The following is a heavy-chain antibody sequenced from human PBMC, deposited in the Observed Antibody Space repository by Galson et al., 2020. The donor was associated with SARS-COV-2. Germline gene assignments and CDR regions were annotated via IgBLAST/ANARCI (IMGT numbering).Heavy chain of an antibody. CDR3: VRSITVFGVLHFDY. V-gene: IGHV1-3*01. CDR1: GYSFSMYT. D-gene: IGHD3-3*01. Sequence: ASVKVSCRASGYSFSMYTINWVRQDPGQRLEWMGWINPGNGNTRYSEKFQRRVTITRDTSASTVYMELSSLSSEDTAVYYCVRSITVFGVLHFDYWGQGSLVTVSS. CDR2: INPGNGNT. J-gene: IGHJ4*02.